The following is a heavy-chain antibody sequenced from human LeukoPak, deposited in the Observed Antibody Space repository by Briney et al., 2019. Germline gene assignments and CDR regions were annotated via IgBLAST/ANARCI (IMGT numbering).Heavy chain of an antibody. CDR3: ARDTAMIVVVMTFDY. V-gene: IGHV3-30-3*01. CDR2: ISYDGSNK. J-gene: IGHJ4*02. CDR1: GFTFSSYA. Sequence: GRSLRLSCAASGFTFSSYAMHWVRQAPGKGLEWVAVISYDGSNKYYADSVKGRFTISRDNSKNTLYLQMNSLRAEDTAVYYCARDTAMIVVVMTFDYWGQGTLVTVSS. D-gene: IGHD3-22*01.